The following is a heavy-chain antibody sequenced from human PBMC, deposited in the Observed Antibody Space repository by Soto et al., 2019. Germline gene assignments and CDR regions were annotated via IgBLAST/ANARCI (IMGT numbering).Heavy chain of an antibody. CDR3: AARLPIAAAGTGVPFWAY. J-gene: IGHJ4*02. D-gene: IGHD6-13*01. V-gene: IGHV1-58*02. CDR1: GFTFTSSA. Sequence: SVKVSRKASGFTFTSSAMQWVIQKRGQRLEWIGWIVVGSGNTNYAQKFQERVTITRDMSTSTAYMELSSQRSEDTAVYYCAARLPIAAAGTGVPFWAYLGQGTLVTVSS. CDR2: IVVGSGNT.